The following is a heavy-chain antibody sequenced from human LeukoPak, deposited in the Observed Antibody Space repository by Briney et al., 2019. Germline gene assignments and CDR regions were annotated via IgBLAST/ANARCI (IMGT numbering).Heavy chain of an antibody. CDR3: ARRSDYYDSSGYYYVNYFDY. D-gene: IGHD3-22*01. CDR2: ITSGNTI. J-gene: IGHJ4*02. V-gene: IGHV3-69-1*01. CDR1: GFTFSSYA. Sequence: PGGSLRLSCAASGFTFSSYAMSWVRQAPGKGLEWVSYITSGNTIYYADSVKGRFTISRDNAKNSLSLQMNSLRAEDTAVYYCARRSDYYDSSGYYYVNYFDYWGQGTLVTVSS.